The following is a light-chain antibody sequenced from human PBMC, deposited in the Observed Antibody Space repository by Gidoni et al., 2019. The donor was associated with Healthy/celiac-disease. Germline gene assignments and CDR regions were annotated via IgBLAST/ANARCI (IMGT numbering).Light chain of an antibody. Sequence: EIVMTLSPATLSVSPAERATLSCRASQSVSSNLAWYQQKPGQAPRLLIYGASTRATGIPARCSGSGSGTEFTLTISSLQSEDFAVYYCQQYNNWPPITFGQGTRLEIK. V-gene: IGKV3-15*01. CDR2: GAS. CDR3: QQYNNWPPIT. J-gene: IGKJ5*01. CDR1: QSVSSN.